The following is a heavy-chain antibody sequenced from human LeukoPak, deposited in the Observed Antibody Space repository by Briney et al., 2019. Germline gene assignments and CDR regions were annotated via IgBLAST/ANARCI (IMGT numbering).Heavy chain of an antibody. D-gene: IGHD6-6*01. Sequence: GGSLRLSCAASGFTFSSYGMHWVRQAPGKGLEWVAFIRYDGSNKYYADSVKGRFTISRDNSKNTLYLQMNSLRAEDTAVYYCAKDLFLYSSSSVFDYWGQGTLVAVSS. J-gene: IGHJ4*02. CDR3: AKDLFLYSSSSVFDY. V-gene: IGHV3-30*02. CDR1: GFTFSSYG. CDR2: IRYDGSNK.